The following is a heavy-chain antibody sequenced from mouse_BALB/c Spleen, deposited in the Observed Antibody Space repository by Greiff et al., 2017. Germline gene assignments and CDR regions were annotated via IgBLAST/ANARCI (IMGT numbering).Heavy chain of an antibody. Sequence: QVQLKQSGAELVKPGASVKLSCKASGYTFTSYYMYWVKQRPGQGLEWIGEINPSNGGTNFNEKFKSKATLTVDKSSSTAYMQLSSLTSEDSAVYYCTREDGSYWYFDVWGAGTTVTVSS. V-gene: IGHV1S81*02. CDR2: INPSNGGT. D-gene: IGHD2-3*01. CDR3: TREDGSYWYFDV. J-gene: IGHJ1*01. CDR1: GYTFTSYY.